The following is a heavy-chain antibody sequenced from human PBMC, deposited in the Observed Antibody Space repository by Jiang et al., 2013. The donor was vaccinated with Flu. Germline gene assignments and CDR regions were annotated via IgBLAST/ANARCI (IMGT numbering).Heavy chain of an antibody. Sequence: GAEVKKPGASVKVSCKASGYTFTSYDINWVRQATGQGLEWMGWMNPNSGNTGYAQKFQGRVTMTRNTSISTAYMELSSLRSEDTAVYYCARGCRGGDCHNDAFDIWGQGTMATVSS. J-gene: IGHJ3*02. CDR3: ARGCRGGDCHNDAFDI. CDR1: GYTFTSYD. V-gene: IGHV1-8*01. D-gene: IGHD2-21*02. CDR2: MNPNSGNT.